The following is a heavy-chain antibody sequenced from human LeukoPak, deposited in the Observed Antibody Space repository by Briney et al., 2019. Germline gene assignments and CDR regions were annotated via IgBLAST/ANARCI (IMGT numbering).Heavy chain of an antibody. CDR3: ARTNAFDI. Sequence: SETLSLTCTVSGGSISPYHWSRIRQPQGKGLEWIGYIYYSGSTNYNPSLKSRVTISVDTSKNQFSLRLSSVTAADTAVYYCARTNAFDIWGQGTMVTVSS. CDR1: GGSISPYH. V-gene: IGHV4-59*01. CDR2: IYYSGST. J-gene: IGHJ3*02.